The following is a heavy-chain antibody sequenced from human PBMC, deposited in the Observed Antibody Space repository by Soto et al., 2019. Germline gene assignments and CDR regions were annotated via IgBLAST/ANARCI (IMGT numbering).Heavy chain of an antibody. CDR1: GGSISSYY. CDR3: AREAYYDILTGTFNP. J-gene: IGHJ5*02. CDR2: IYYSGST. D-gene: IGHD3-9*01. Sequence: SETLSLTCTVSGGSISSYYWSWIRQPPGKGLEWIGYIYYSGSTNYNPSLKSRVTISVDTSKNQFSLKLSSVTAADTAVYYCAREAYYDILTGTFNPWGQGTLVTVSS. V-gene: IGHV4-59*01.